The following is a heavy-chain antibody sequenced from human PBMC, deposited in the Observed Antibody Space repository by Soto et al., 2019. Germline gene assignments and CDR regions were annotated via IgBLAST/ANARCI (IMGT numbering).Heavy chain of an antibody. J-gene: IGHJ5*02. CDR1: GFSISTSGVG. Sequence: SGPTLVNPTQTLTLTCTFSGFSISTSGVGVGWIRQPPGKALEWLALIYWDDDKRYSPSLKSRLTITKDTSKNQVVLTMTNMDPVDTATYYCARPNYDYIWGSYRYLSFDPWGQGTLVTVSS. CDR2: IYWDDDK. V-gene: IGHV2-5*02. D-gene: IGHD3-16*02. CDR3: ARPNYDYIWGSYRYLSFDP.